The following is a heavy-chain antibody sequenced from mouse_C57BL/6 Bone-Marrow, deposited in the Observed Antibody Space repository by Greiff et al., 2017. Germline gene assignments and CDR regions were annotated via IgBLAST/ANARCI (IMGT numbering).Heavy chain of an antibody. V-gene: IGHV1-53*01. CDR3: ARSGYYGSSYQYYFDY. D-gene: IGHD1-1*01. Sequence: QVQLQQPGTELVKPGASVKLSCKASGYTFTSYWMHWVKQRPGQGLEWIGNINPSNGGTNYNEKFKSKATLTVDKSSSTAYMQLSSLTSEDSAVYYCARSGYYGSSYQYYFDYWGQGTTLTVSS. J-gene: IGHJ2*01. CDR2: INPSNGGT. CDR1: GYTFTSYW.